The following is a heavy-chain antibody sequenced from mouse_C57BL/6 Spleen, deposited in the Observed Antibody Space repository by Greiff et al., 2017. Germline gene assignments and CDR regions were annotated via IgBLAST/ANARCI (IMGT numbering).Heavy chain of an antibody. J-gene: IGHJ1*03. Sequence: QVQLKQSGPELVKPGASVKISCKASGYSFTSYYIHWVKQRPGQGLEWIGWIYPGSGNTKYNEKFKGKATLTVDTSSSTAYMQLSSLTSEDSAVYYGARGTGDWYFDVWGTGTTVTVSS. D-gene: IGHD4-1*01. CDR2: IYPGSGNT. CDR1: GYSFTSYY. V-gene: IGHV1-66*01. CDR3: ARGTGDWYFDV.